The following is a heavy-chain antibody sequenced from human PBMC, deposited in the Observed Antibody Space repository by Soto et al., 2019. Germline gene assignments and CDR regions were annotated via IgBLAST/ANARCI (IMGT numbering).Heavy chain of an antibody. D-gene: IGHD4-17*01. J-gene: IGHJ4*02. V-gene: IGHV4-30-4*01. CDR3: VGTGTTDDY. CDR1: GASVRSGDYY. CDR2: IYNSGGS. Sequence: QVQLQESGPGLVKPSQTLSLTCSVSGASVRSGDYYWSCIRQAPGTGLEWIGYIYNSGGSYYNPSLKGRLTISIDTAKNQFSLKLNSVTAADTAIYYCVGTGTTDDYWGRGTLVTVSS.